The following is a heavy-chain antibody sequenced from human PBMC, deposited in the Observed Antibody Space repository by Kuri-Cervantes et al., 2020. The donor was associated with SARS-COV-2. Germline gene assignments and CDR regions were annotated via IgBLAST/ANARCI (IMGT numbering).Heavy chain of an antibody. V-gene: IGHV4-59*01. CDR3: ARLNSGAFDI. Sequence: GSLRLSCTVSGGSISSYYWSWIRQPPGKGLEWIGYIYYSGSTNYNPSLKGRVTISVDTSKNQFSLKLSSVTAADTAVYYCARLNSGAFDIWGQGTMVTVSS. CDR2: IYYSGST. J-gene: IGHJ3*02. CDR1: GGSISSYY. D-gene: IGHD3-16*01.